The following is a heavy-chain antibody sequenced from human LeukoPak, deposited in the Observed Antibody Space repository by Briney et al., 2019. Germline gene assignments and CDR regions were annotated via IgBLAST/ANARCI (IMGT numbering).Heavy chain of an antibody. CDR3: ARQRLLWFGESNSGFDY. Sequence: SETLSLTCTVSGGSISTYYWNWIRQTPGKGLEWIAYINYSGSTNYNPSLKSRVTISVDTFKNQFSLKLSSVTAADAAVYYCARQRLLWFGESNSGFDYWGQGTLVTVSS. V-gene: IGHV4-59*08. CDR1: GGSISTYY. J-gene: IGHJ4*02. CDR2: INYSGST. D-gene: IGHD3-10*01.